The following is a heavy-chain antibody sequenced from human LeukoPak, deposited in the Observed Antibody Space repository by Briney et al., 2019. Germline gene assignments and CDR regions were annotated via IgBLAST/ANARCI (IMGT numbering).Heavy chain of an antibody. CDR3: ATEFCGGDCWFAP. J-gene: IGHJ5*02. CDR2: IYYSGSS. CDR1: VGSVSSANYY. Sequence: PSETLSLTCTVSVGSVSSANYYWTWIRQPPGKGLEWIGYIYYSGSSDYNPSLKSRLTISLDTSKNQFSLKLNSVTAADTAVYYCATEFCGGDCWFAPWGQGTLVTVSS. V-gene: IGHV4-61*01. D-gene: IGHD2-21*02.